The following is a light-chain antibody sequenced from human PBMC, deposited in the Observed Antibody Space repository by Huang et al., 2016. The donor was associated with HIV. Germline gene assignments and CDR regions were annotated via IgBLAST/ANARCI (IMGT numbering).Light chain of an antibody. Sequence: DIQMTQSPSSLSSFVGDTVTITCRSSQGISHSVAWYQKKPGKAPKLLLYSTSRLESGVPYRFRGGGSGTDYTLTINSLQPDDFATYYCQQYYTSPTFGQGSKVEIK. J-gene: IGKJ1*01. V-gene: IGKV1-NL1*01. CDR3: QQYYTSPT. CDR1: QGISHS. CDR2: STS.